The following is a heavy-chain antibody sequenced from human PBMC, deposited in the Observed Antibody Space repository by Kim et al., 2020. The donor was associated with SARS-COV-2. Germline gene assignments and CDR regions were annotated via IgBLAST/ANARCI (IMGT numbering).Heavy chain of an antibody. CDR2: IIPIFGTA. D-gene: IGHD5-18*01. CDR3: ARVDTAMVTPYYYGMDV. J-gene: IGHJ6*02. V-gene: IGHV1-69*13. CDR1: GGTFSSYA. Sequence: SVKVSCKASGGTFSSYAISWVRQAPGQGLEWMGGIIPIFGTANYAQKFQGRVTITADESTSTAYMELSSLRSEDTAVYYCARVDTAMVTPYYYGMDVWGQGTTVTVSS.